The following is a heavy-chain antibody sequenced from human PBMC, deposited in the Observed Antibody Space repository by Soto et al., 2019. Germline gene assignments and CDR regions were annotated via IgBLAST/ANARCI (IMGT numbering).Heavy chain of an antibody. V-gene: IGHV1-69*05. J-gene: IGHJ4*02. D-gene: IGHD3-22*01. CDR3: AIIDDTSCYHPNYIDY. CDR2: IIPVCDGA. CDR1: GGTFSDYT. Sequence: QVQLVQSGAEVKKPGSSVKVSCKASGGTFSDYTLSWVRQAPGQGLEWMGRIIPVCDGATYAQKFKGRLAITTDESTSTAYMVLDSLRSEHTAVYYCAIIDDTSCYHPNYIDYWGQGTLVTVSS.